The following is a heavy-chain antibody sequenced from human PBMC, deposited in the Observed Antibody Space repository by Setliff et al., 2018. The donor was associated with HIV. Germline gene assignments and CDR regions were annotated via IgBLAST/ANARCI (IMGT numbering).Heavy chain of an antibody. CDR2: IYSDGNT. J-gene: IGHJ6*03. CDR1: GFTVSSYY. D-gene: IGHD3-3*01. CDR3: ARGGMAPHNSWSRRRTYYYYYMDV. Sequence: GGSLRLSCAASGFTVSSYYMSWVRQAPGKGLEWVSTIYSDGNTYHADSVKGRFTISRDNAKNSLSLQMDSLGVEDTAVYYCARGGMAPHNSWSRRRTYYYYYMDVWGKGTTVTVSS. V-gene: IGHV3-66*01.